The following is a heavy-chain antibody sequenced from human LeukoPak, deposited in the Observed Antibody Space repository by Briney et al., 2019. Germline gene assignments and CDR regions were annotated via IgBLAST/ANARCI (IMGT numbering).Heavy chain of an antibody. CDR2: ISSSSSYI. V-gene: IGHV3-21*01. CDR1: GFTFSSYS. Sequence: SGGSLRLSCAASGFTFSSYSMNWVRQAPGKGLEWVSSISSSSSYIYYADSVKGRFTISRDNAKNSLYLQMNSLRAEDTAVYYCARVSSSWSSGPIEYWGQGTLVTVSS. D-gene: IGHD6-13*01. J-gene: IGHJ4*02. CDR3: ARVSSSWSSGPIEY.